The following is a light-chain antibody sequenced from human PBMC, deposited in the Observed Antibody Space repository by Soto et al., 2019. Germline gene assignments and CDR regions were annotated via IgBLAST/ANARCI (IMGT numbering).Light chain of an antibody. CDR3: QQYYSYPRS. V-gene: IGKV1-8*01. Sequence: AIRMTQSPSSLSASTGDRVTITCRASQGISSYLAWYQQKPGKAPKLLIYAASTLQSGVPSRFSGSGSGTDFTLTISCPQSEDFAHYYCQQYYSYPRSFGQGTKVEIK. CDR2: AAS. J-gene: IGKJ1*01. CDR1: QGISSY.